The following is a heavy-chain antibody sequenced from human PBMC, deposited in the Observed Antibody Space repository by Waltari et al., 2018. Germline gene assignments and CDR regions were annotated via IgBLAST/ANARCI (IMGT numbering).Heavy chain of an antibody. J-gene: IGHJ4*02. CDR1: GYAFPGYF. D-gene: IGHD3-16*01. CDR2: INPNGGAT. CDR3: ATEGANSEFHY. Sequence: QVQLVQSGADVKKSGASVKVSCRTSGYAFPGYFIHWVRQAPGQGLEWVGRINPNGGATNYPQKFQDRVTISRDTSIRTVYMDLTRLTPDDTAIYYCATEGANSEFHYWGQGTLVNVSS. V-gene: IGHV1-2*06.